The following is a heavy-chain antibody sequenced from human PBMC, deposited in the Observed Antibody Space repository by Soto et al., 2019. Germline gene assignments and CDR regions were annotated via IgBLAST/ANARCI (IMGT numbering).Heavy chain of an antibody. Sequence: EVQLVESGGGLIQPGGSLRLSCAASGFTVSSNFMYWVRQAPGKGLEWVSVIYSGGSTYYAESVKGRFTISRDKSKNTLYLQMNSLRAEDTAVYFCAREGYGMDVWGQGTTVTVSS. V-gene: IGHV3-53*01. CDR3: AREGYGMDV. CDR1: GFTVSSNF. CDR2: IYSGGST. J-gene: IGHJ6*02.